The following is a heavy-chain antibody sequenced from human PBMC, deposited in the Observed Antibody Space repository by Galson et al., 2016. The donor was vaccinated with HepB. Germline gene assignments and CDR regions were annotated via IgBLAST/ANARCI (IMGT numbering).Heavy chain of an antibody. CDR2: ITGRGGTT. J-gene: IGHJ3*02. Sequence: SLRLSCAASGFPFSYYAMNWVRQAPGKGLEWVSAITGRGGTTYYADSVKGRFTISRDNSKNTLYLQMNTLRAEDTAVYYCAKPGTTNASDIWGQGTMVTVSS. V-gene: IGHV3-23*01. CDR1: GFPFSYYA. D-gene: IGHD3-10*01. CDR3: AKPGTTNASDI.